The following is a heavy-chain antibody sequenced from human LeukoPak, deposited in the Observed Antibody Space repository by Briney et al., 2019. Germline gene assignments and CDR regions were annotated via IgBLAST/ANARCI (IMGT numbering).Heavy chain of an antibody. J-gene: IGHJ4*02. CDR1: GFTFSSYA. Sequence: PGGSLRLSCAASGFTFSSYAMSWVRQAPGKGLEWVSAISGSGAGTYYADSVKGRFTISRDNSKNTLYLQMNSLRAEDTAVYYCAKALYYYGSGSYFFDYWGQGTLVTVSS. V-gene: IGHV3-23*01. D-gene: IGHD3-10*01. CDR3: AKALYYYGSGSYFFDY. CDR2: ISGSGAGT.